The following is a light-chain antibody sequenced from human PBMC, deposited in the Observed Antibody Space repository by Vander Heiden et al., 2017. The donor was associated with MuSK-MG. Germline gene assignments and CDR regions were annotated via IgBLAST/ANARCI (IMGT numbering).Light chain of an antibody. J-gene: IGKJ1*01. CDR1: RSISRW. V-gene: IGKV1-5*03. Sequence: ILMTQSPSTLYASVGDTVIITCRASRSISRWLAWYQEKPGEAPRLLISKASNLQSGVPSRFSGSGSGTEFILTITSLQPDDSATYYCHYYNGHWGTFGQGTKVEIK. CDR3: HYYNGHWGT. CDR2: KAS.